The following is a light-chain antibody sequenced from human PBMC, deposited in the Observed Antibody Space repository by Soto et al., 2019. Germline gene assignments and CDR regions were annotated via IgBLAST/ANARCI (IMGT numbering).Light chain of an antibody. CDR3: QQYGSSPPGIT. CDR2: GAS. CDR1: QSVSSSY. V-gene: IGKV3-20*01. Sequence: EIVLTQSPGTLSLSPGERATLSCRASQSVSSSYLAWYQQKPGQAPRLLIYGASSRATGIPDRFSGSGSGTDFTLTISRLEPEDFAVYYCQQYGSSPPGITFGQGHDWRLN. J-gene: IGKJ5*01.